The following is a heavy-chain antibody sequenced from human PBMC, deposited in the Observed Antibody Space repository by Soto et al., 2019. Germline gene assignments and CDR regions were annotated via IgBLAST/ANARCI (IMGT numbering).Heavy chain of an antibody. V-gene: IGHV3-21*01. Sequence: EVQLVESGGGLVMPGGSLRLSCIASGFSFSTYSMNWVRQAPGKGLEWVSSIRRSGDYTYYADSLKGRFTISSDNAKHSLSLPMISLRAEDTAVYYCARSTSLGGMDVWDQGTTVTVSS. D-gene: IGHD1-1*01. CDR2: IRRSGDYT. CDR1: GFSFSTYS. J-gene: IGHJ6*02. CDR3: ARSTSLGGMDV.